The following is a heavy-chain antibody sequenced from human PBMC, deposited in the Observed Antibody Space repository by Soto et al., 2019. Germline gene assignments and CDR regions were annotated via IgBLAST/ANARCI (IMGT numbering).Heavy chain of an antibody. CDR2: IYYSGST. V-gene: IGHV4-39*01. D-gene: IGHD3-16*02. CDR1: GGSISSSSYY. J-gene: IGHJ5*02. Sequence: SETLSLTCTVSGGSISSSSYYWGWIRQPPGKGLEWIGSIYYSGSTYYNPSLKSRVTISVDTSKNQFSLKLSSVTAADTAVDYCARQAAGGHYVWGSYRSGWFDPWGQGTLVTVSS. CDR3: ARQAAGGHYVWGSYRSGWFDP.